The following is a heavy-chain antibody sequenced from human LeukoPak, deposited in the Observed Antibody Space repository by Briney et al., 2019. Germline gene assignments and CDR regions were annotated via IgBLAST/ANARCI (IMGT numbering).Heavy chain of an antibody. Sequence: GGSLRLSCTASGFTFGDYVMSWVHQAPGKGLEWVANIKDDGGERYYVDSVKGRFTISRDNTKNFLYLQMNSLRAEDTAVYYCGRDPYYDALDYWGQGTLVTVSP. CDR1: GFTFGDYV. D-gene: IGHD3-16*01. CDR2: IKDDGGER. CDR3: GRDPYYDALDY. J-gene: IGHJ4*02. V-gene: IGHV3-7*01.